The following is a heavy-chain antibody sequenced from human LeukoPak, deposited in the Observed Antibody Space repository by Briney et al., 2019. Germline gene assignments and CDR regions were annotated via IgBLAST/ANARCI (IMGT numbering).Heavy chain of an antibody. V-gene: IGHV4-39*01. J-gene: IGHJ4*02. CDR3: ARNPSLHIVVVTAIDY. Sequence: SETLSLTCTVSGGSISSSSYYWGWIRQPPGKGLELIGNIYYSGSTYYNPSLKSRVTISVDTSKNQFSLKLTSVTAADTAVYYCARNPSLHIVVVTAIDYWGQGTLVTVSS. CDR1: GGSISSSSYY. D-gene: IGHD2-21*02. CDR2: IYYSGST.